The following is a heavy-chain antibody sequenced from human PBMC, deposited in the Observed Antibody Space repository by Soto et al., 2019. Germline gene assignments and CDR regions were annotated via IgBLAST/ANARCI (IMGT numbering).Heavy chain of an antibody. CDR1: GYTFTTYY. Sequence: QVQLVQSGAEVKNPGASVKISCKASGYTFTTYYMHWLRQARGQGLEWMGIITPSTGSTRYEQKFHDRFTMARGTSTSSVYMELSSPGSKDTAVCSCGRAVSSTAAPIDNWGQGTLVTVSS. CDR2: ITPSTGST. J-gene: IGHJ4*02. D-gene: IGHD2-15*01. CDR3: GRAVSSTAAPIDN. V-gene: IGHV1-46*01.